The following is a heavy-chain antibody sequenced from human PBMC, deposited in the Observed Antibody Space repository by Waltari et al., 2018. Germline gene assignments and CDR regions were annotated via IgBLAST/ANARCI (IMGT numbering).Heavy chain of an antibody. CDR2: IYTSGSP. CDR3: ARGPGRGPALDI. CDR1: GGSISSYY. Sequence: QVQLQESGPGLVKPSETLSLTCTVSGGSISSYYWSWVRQPAGKGLEWIGRIYTSGSPSYSPCRRGGVARSVETSKNQCALKRGAVAAADMAGYYCARGPGRGPALDIWGQGTMVTVSS. D-gene: IGHD3-10*01. J-gene: IGHJ3*02. V-gene: IGHV4-4*07.